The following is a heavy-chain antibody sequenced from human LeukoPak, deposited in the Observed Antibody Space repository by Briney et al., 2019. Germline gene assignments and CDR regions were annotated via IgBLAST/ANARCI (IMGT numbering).Heavy chain of an antibody. V-gene: IGHV4-30-2*01. D-gene: IGHD3-22*01. CDR2: IYHSGST. CDR3: ARAPNYYDSSGYYYSGYFDY. Sequence: SETLSLTCTVSGGSISSGDYYWSWIRQPPGKGLEWIGYIYHSGSTYYNPSLKSRVTISVDRSKNQFSLKLSSVTAADTAVYYCARAPNYYDSSGYYYSGYFDYWGQGTLVTVSS. J-gene: IGHJ4*02. CDR1: GGSISSGDYY.